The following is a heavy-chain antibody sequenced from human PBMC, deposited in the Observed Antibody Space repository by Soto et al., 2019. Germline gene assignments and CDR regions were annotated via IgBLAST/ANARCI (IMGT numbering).Heavy chain of an antibody. CDR3: AKVELGVEEWFYP. CDR1: GFTFSSYA. J-gene: IGHJ5*02. V-gene: IGHV3-23*01. CDR2: ISGSGGST. Sequence: EVQLLESGGGLVQPGGSLRLSCAASGFTFSSYAMSWVRQAPGKGLEWVSAISGSGGSTYYADSVKGRFTISRDNPKNTLYQHMNSLRAEDTAVYSCAKVELGVEEWFYPWGQGTLVTVSA. D-gene: IGHD3-3*01.